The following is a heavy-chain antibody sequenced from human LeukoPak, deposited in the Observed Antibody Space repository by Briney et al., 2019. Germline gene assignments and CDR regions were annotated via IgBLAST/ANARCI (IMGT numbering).Heavy chain of an antibody. D-gene: IGHD2-21*02. Sequence: GGSLRLSCAASGFTSSSYAMSGVREAPGEGVEGVSAISGSGGSTYYADSVKGRFTISRDNSKNTLYLQMNSLRAEDTAVYYCAKDEKHIVVVTATFDYWGQGTLVTVSS. CDR1: GFTSSSYA. V-gene: IGHV3-23*01. CDR2: ISGSGGST. J-gene: IGHJ4*02. CDR3: AKDEKHIVVVTATFDY.